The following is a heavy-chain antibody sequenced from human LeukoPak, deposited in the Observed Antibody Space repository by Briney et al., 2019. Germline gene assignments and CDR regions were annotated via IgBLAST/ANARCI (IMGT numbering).Heavy chain of an antibody. CDR1: GASISSYY. D-gene: IGHD4-11*01. J-gene: IGHJ4*02. CDR3: ASSAKNDYSKVF. V-gene: IGHV4-59*01. Sequence: SETLSLTCNVSGASISSYYWSWIRQSPGKGLEWIGFIYYSGTTKCNPSLNSRVTISVDTSKNQFSLRLSSVTAADTAIYYCASSAKNDYSKVFWGQGTLVIVSS. CDR2: IYYSGTT.